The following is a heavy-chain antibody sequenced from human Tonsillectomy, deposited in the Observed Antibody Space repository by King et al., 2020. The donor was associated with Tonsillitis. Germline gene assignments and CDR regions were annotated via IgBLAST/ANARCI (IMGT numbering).Heavy chain of an antibody. CDR1: GYTLTELS. D-gene: IGHD6-19*01. J-gene: IGHJ6*02. CDR3: ATTIAVIRRDYYYYGMDV. Sequence: QLVQSGAEVKKPGASVKVSCKVSGYTLTELSMHWVRQAPGKGLEWMGGFDPEDGETIYAQKFQGRVTMTEDTSTDTAYMELSSLRSEDTAVYYCATTIAVIRRDYYYYGMDVWGQGTTVTVSS. CDR2: FDPEDGET. V-gene: IGHV1-24*01.